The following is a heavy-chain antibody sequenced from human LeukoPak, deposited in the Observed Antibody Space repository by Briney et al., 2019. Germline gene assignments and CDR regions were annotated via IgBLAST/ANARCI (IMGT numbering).Heavy chain of an antibody. CDR2: ISNTGSTI. CDR1: GFTFSSYE. D-gene: IGHD3-22*01. V-gene: IGHV3-48*03. CDR3: ARDVDYYDSENAFDI. Sequence: GGSLRLSCAASGFTFSSYEMNWVRQAPGKGLEWISYISNTGSTIYYADSVKGRFTISRDNAKNSLYLQMNSLRAEDTAVYYCARDVDYYDSENAFDIWGQGTMVTVSS. J-gene: IGHJ3*02.